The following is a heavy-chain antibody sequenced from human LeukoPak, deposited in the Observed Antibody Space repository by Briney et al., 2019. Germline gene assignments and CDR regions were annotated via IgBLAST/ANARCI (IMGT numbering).Heavy chain of an antibody. D-gene: IGHD3-10*01. V-gene: IGHV1-69*13. CDR1: GGTFSSYA. CDR3: AREYYGSGYLDY. J-gene: IGHJ4*02. Sequence: SVKVSCKASGGTFSSYAISWVRQAPGQGLEWMGGIIPIFGTANYAQKFQGRVTITADESTSTACMELSSLRSEDTAVYYCAREYYGSGYLDYWGQGTLVTVSS. CDR2: IIPIFGTA.